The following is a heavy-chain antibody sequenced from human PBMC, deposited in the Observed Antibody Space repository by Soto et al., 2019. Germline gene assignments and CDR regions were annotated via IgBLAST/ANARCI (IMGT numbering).Heavy chain of an antibody. CDR3: AGGTYGDLRYDY. CDR1: GYTFTSYG. Sequence: ASVKVSCKASGYTFTSYGISWVRQAPGQGLEWMGWISAYNGNTNYAQKLQGGVTITRDTSASTAYMELSSLRSEDTAVYYCAGGTYGDLRYDYWGQGTLVTVSS. D-gene: IGHD4-17*01. V-gene: IGHV1-18*01. CDR2: ISAYNGNT. J-gene: IGHJ4*02.